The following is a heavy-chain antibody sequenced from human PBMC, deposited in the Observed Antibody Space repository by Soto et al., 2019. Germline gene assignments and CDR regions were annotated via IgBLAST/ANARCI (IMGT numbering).Heavy chain of an antibody. CDR1: GFTFHDYA. Sequence: EVQLVESGGGLVQPGRSLRLSCAASGFTFHDYAMHWVRQAPGKGLEWVSGISWNSGSIGYADSVRGRFTISRDNAKNALYLEMNSLRAEDTALYYCAXXSXXGXCSGGRCYPFEYWGQGTLVTVSS. CDR3: AXXSXXGXCSGGRCYPFEY. D-gene: IGHD2-15*01. V-gene: IGHV3-9*01. J-gene: IGHJ4*02. CDR2: ISWNSGSI.